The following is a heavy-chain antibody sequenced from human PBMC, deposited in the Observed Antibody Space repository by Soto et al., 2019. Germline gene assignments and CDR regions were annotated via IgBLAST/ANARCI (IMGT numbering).Heavy chain of an antibody. CDR2: IYTSGST. V-gene: IGHV4-4*07. CDR3: ARDVQSGYTYGYDWSAP. D-gene: IGHD5-18*01. J-gene: IGHJ5*02. Sequence: PSETLSLTCTVSGGSISNYYWNWIRQPAGKGLEWLGRIYTSGSTNYNPSLKSRVTMSVDTSKNQFSLKLSSVTAADTAVYYCARDVQSGYTYGYDWSAPWGQVALVTVS. CDR1: GGSISNYY.